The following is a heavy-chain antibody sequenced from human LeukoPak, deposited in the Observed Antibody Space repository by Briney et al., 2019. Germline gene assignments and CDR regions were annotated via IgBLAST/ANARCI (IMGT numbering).Heavy chain of an antibody. D-gene: IGHD3-10*01. V-gene: IGHV1-8*01. CDR2: MNPNSGNT. J-gene: IGHJ4*02. CDR3: AREIAPLGYYYGSGSSLQYIDY. CDR1: GYTFTSYD. Sequence: ASVKVSCKTSGYTFTSYDINWVRQAPGQGLEWMGWMNPNSGNTGYAQKFQGRVTMTRNTSISTAYMELSSLRSEDTAVYYCAREIAPLGYYYGSGSSLQYIDYWGQGTLVTVSS.